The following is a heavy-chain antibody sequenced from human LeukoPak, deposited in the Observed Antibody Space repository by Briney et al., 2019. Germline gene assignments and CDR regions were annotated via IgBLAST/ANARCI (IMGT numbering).Heavy chain of an antibody. Sequence: SETLSLTCTVSGGSISSYYWSWIRQPPGNGLEWIGYIYYSGSTNYNPSLKSRVTISVDTSKNQFSLKLSSVTAADTAVYYCARAQLGYDILTGYYGAGYFQHWGQGTLVTVSS. V-gene: IGHV4-59*01. CDR2: IYYSGST. J-gene: IGHJ1*01. CDR3: ARAQLGYDILTGYYGAGYFQH. D-gene: IGHD3-9*01. CDR1: GGSISSYY.